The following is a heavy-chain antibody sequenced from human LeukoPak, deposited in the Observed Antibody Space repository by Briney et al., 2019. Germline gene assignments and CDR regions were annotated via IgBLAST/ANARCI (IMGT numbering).Heavy chain of an antibody. Sequence: SETLSLTCTVSGGSISSSSYYWGWIRQPPGKGLEWIGSIYYSGSTYYNPSFKSRVTISVDTSKNQFSLKLNSVTAADTAVYYCARHYYSNYYFDYWGQGTLVTVSS. CDR1: GGSISSSSYY. CDR2: IYYSGST. CDR3: ARHYYSNYYFDY. D-gene: IGHD4-11*01. V-gene: IGHV4-39*01. J-gene: IGHJ4*02.